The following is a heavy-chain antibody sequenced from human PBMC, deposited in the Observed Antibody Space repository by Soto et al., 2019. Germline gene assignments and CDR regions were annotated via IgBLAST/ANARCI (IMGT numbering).Heavy chain of an antibody. CDR3: AKDQYSGSPGKPDY. Sequence: GGSLRLSCAASGFTFSTYAMSWVRQAPGKGLEWVSTISGSGGTTYYADSVKGRFTISRDNSKNTLYVQMNSLRAEDTAVYYCAKDQYSGSPGKPDYWGQGILVTVSS. CDR2: ISGSGGTT. CDR1: GFTFSTYA. D-gene: IGHD1-26*01. J-gene: IGHJ4*02. V-gene: IGHV3-23*01.